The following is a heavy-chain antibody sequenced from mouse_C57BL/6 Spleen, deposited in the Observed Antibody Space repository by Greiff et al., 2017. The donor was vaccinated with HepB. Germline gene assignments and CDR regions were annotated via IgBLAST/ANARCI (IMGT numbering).Heavy chain of an antibody. CDR1: GYSITSGYY. V-gene: IGHV3-6*01. CDR3: ARDEMGLRPSWFAY. Sequence: DVQLQESGPGLVKPSQSLSLTCSVTGYSITSGYYWNWIRQFPGNKLEWMGYISYDGSNNYNPSLKNRISITRDTSKNQFFLKLNSVTTEDTATYYCARDEMGLRPSWFAYWGQGTLVTVSA. D-gene: IGHD2-4*01. CDR2: ISYDGSN. J-gene: IGHJ3*01.